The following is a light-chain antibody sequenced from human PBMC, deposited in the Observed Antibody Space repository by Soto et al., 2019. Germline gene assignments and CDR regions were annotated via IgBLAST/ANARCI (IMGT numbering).Light chain of an antibody. CDR2: EVS. V-gene: IGLV2-14*01. CDR3: SSFTDSNTLV. CDR1: SSDVGGYNS. J-gene: IGLJ1*01. Sequence: QSALTQPSSVSGSPGQSITISCTGTSSDVGGYNSVSWYQQHPGTAPKFMIYEVSNRPSGVSYRFSGSKSGNTASLTISGLQAEDEADYYCSSFTDSNTLVFGTGTKLTVL.